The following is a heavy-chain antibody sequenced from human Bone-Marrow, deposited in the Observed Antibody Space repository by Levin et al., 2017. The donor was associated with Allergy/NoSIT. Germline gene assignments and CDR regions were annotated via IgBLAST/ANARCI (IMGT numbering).Heavy chain of an antibody. CDR1: GFIFSDYW. Sequence: PGGSLRLSCAASGFIFSDYWMDWVRQAPGQGLEWVASIHPDGRVKDYGDSVKGRFIISRDNAKNSLFLQLNRLRVEDTAIYYCARDPSYGAFDYWGQGTLATVSS. J-gene: IGHJ4*02. CDR3: ARDPSYGAFDY. D-gene: IGHD2-8*01. V-gene: IGHV3-7*01. CDR2: IHPDGRVK.